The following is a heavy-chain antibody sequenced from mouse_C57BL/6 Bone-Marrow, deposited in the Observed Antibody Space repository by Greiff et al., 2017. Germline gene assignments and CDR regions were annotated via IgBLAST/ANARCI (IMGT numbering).Heavy chain of an antibody. Sequence: VQLQQPGAELVRPGTSVKLSCKASGYTFTSYWMHWVKQRPGQGLEWIGVIDPSDSYTNYNQKFKGKATLTVDTSSSTAYMQLSSLTSEDSAVDYCARKGMGNYGFAYWGQGTLVTVSA. J-gene: IGHJ3*01. CDR1: GYTFTSYW. V-gene: IGHV1-59*01. CDR3: ARKGMGNYGFAY. CDR2: IDPSDSYT. D-gene: IGHD2-1*01.